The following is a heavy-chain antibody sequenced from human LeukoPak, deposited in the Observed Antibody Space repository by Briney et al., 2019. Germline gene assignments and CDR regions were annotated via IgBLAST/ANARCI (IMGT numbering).Heavy chain of an antibody. Sequence: GGSLRLSCAASGFDFGAYEMNWVRQAPGKGPEWVAYFAGSDSTKYYADSVRGRFTISRDNAKKSLYLQMSSLRAEDTALYYCTTLGYHLDSWGQETLVTVSS. CDR2: FAGSDSTK. CDR3: TTLGYHLDS. D-gene: IGHD3-22*01. V-gene: IGHV3-48*03. J-gene: IGHJ4*02. CDR1: GFDFGAYE.